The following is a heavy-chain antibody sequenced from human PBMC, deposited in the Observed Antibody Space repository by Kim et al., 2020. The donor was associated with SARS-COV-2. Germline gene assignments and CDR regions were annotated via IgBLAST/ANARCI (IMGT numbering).Heavy chain of an antibody. CDR3: ARSGYSGYDFNAFDI. V-gene: IGHV3-33*01. J-gene: IGHJ3*02. CDR1: GFTFSSYG. D-gene: IGHD5-12*01. CDR2: IWSDGSNK. Sequence: GGSLRLSCAASGFTFSSYGMHWVRQAPGKGLEWVAVIWSDGSNKNYGDPVKGRFTISRDNSKNTLYLQMNSLRAEDTAVYYCARSGYSGYDFNAFDIWGQGTLVTVSS.